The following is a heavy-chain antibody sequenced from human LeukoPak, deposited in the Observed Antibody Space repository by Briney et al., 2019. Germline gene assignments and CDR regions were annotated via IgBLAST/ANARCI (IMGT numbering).Heavy chain of an antibody. V-gene: IGHV3-30*04. D-gene: IGHD1-7*01. CDR3: ASPSAYNWNYRDY. J-gene: IGHJ4*02. CDR1: GFTFSTYA. CDR2: ISFDGSNK. Sequence: GGSLRLSCAASGFTFSTYAMHWVRQAPGKGLEWVAVISFDGSNKYYADSVKGRLTISRDYSKNTLYLQMNSLRAEDTAVYYCASPSAYNWNYRDYWGQGTLVTVSS.